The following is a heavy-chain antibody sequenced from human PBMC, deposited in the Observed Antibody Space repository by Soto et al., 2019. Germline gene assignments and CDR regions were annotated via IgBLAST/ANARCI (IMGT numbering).Heavy chain of an antibody. CDR1: GYTFTSYG. CDR3: ARDWAAAVPFDY. CDR2: ISAYNGNT. D-gene: IGHD6-13*01. V-gene: IGHV1-18*01. Sequence: QVQLVQSGAEVKKPGASVKVSCKASGYTFTSYGISWVRQAPGQGLEWMGWISAYNGNTNYAQKLQGRVTMTTDTPTSTADMELGHLRSDERALYYCARDWAAAVPFDYWGQGTLVTGSS. J-gene: IGHJ4*02.